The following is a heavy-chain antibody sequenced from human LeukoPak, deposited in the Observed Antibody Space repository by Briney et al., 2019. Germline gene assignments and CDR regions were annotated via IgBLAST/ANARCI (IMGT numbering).Heavy chain of an antibody. J-gene: IGHJ4*02. CDR3: AREKDGSGLYYFDY. CDR1: GGTFSSYA. Sequence: EASVKVSCKASGGTFSSYAISWVRQAPGQGREWMGRIIPILGIANYAQKFQGRVTITADKSTSTAYMELSSLRSEDTAVYYCAREKDGSGLYYFDYWGQGTLVTVSS. D-gene: IGHD6-19*01. V-gene: IGHV1-69*04. CDR2: IIPILGIA.